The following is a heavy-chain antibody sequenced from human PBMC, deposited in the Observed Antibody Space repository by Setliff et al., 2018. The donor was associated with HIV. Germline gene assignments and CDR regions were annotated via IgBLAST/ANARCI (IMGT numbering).Heavy chain of an antibody. CDR2: IYTSGST. D-gene: IGHD6-19*01. CDR1: GGSISSGSYY. CDR3: IIAYSSGWLAPMGFDS. V-gene: IGHV4-61*09. Sequence: SETLSLTCTVSGGSISSGSYYWSWIRQPAGKGLEWIGHIYTSGSTNYNPSLKSRVTISVDTSKNQFSLTLSSMTAADTAVYYCIIAYSSGWLAPMGFDSWGQGTLVTVSS. J-gene: IGHJ4*02.